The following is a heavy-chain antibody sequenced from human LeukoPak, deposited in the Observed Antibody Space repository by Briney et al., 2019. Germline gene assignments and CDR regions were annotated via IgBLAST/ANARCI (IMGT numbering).Heavy chain of an antibody. Sequence: SETLSLTCTVSGYSINSGYYWGWIRQPPGKGLEWIGSIYHSGSTYYNPSLKRRVTISLDTSKNQFSLKLNSVTAADTAVYYCARDGTWHSSSWYSTWFDPWGQGTLVTVSS. CDR1: GYSINSGYY. CDR3: ARDGTWHSSSWYSTWFDP. V-gene: IGHV4-38-2*02. J-gene: IGHJ5*02. CDR2: IYHSGST. D-gene: IGHD6-13*01.